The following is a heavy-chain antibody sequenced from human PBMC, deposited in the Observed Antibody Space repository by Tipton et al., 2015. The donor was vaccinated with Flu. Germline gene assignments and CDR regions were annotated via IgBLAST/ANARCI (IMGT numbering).Heavy chain of an antibody. V-gene: IGHV4-61*02. CDR2: IYTSGST. Sequence: TLSLTCTVSGGSISSGSDYWSWIRQPAGKGLEWIGRIYTSGSTNYNPSLKSRVTISVDTSKNQFSLKLSSVTAADTAVYYCARMGDAFDIWGQGTMVTVSS. J-gene: IGHJ3*02. D-gene: IGHD3-16*01. CDR3: ARMGDAFDI. CDR1: GGSISSGSDY.